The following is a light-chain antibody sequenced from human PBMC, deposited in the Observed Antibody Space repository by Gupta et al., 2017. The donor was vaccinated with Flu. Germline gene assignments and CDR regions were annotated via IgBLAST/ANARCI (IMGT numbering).Light chain of an antibody. CDR3: QQHSNWPPVT. J-gene: IGKJ5*01. CDR2: DAS. V-gene: IGKV3-11*01. Sequence: EIVLTQSPATLSLSPGERDTLSCRASQSVSSDLAWYQQKPGQAPRLLIYDASNRATGITDFTLTISSREQEDFAVYYCQQHSNWPPVTFGQGTRVDIK. CDR1: QSVSSD.